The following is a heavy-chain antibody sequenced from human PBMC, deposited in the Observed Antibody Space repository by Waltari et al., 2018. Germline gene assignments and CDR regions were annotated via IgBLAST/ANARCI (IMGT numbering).Heavy chain of an antibody. Sequence: EVQLVESGGGLVQPGGSLRLSCAASGFTFSDHYMDWVRQAPGKVLEWVARNRNKANSYTTEYAASVKGRFTISRDDSKNSMYLQMNSLQTEDTAVYYCAGSNGDFRDFDLWGRGTLVTVSS. CDR2: NRNKANSYTT. V-gene: IGHV3-72*01. D-gene: IGHD2-21*02. CDR3: AGSNGDFRDFDL. CDR1: GFTFSDHY. J-gene: IGHJ2*01.